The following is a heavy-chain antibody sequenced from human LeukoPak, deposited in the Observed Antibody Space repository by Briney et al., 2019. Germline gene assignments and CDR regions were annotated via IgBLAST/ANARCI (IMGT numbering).Heavy chain of an antibody. D-gene: IGHD3-22*01. J-gene: IGHJ5*02. V-gene: IGHV3-30*18. CDR1: GFTFSSYG. CDR2: IPYDGSNK. Sequence: GRSLRLSCAASGFTFSSYGMHWVRQAPGKGLEWVAVIPYDGSNKYYADSVKGRFTISRDNSKNTLYLQMNSLRAEDTAVYYCAKAQTNYDLNWFDPWGQGTLVTVSS. CDR3: AKAQTNYDLNWFDP.